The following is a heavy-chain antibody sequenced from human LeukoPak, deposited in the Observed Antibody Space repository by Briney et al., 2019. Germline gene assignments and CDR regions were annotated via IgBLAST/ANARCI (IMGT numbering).Heavy chain of an antibody. V-gene: IGHV4-59*01. Sequence: SETVSLTCTVSGGSISSYYWSWIRQPPGKGLEWIGYIYYSGCTNYNPSLKSRVTIPVDTSKNQFSLKLSSVTAADTAVYYCARVSVTMVRGVPPPYWYFDLWGRGTLVTVSS. CDR3: ARVSVTMVRGVPPPYWYFDL. CDR1: GGSISSYY. CDR2: IYYSGCT. J-gene: IGHJ2*01. D-gene: IGHD3-10*01.